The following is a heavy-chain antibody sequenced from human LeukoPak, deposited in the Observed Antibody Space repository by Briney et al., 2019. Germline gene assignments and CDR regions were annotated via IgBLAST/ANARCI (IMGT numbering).Heavy chain of an antibody. CDR2: ISGSGTYT. D-gene: IGHD5-12*01. CDR3: ARTDNSGYSGYDAFDI. J-gene: IGHJ3*02. V-gene: IGHV3-11*06. CDR1: GFTFGDYY. Sequence: PGGSLRLSCAASGFTFGDYYMSWFRQAPGRGLEWVSYISGSGTYTNYADSVKGRFTISRDNAKNSLYLQMNSLRAEDTAVYYCARTDNSGYSGYDAFDIWGQGTMVTVSS.